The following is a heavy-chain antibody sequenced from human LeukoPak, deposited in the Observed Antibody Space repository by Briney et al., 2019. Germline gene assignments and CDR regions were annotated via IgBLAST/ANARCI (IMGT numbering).Heavy chain of an antibody. D-gene: IGHD2-15*01. J-gene: IGHJ5*02. V-gene: IGHV5-10-1*01. CDR2: IDPSDSYT. Sequence: GESLKISCKGSGYSFTSYWISWVRQMPGKGLEWMGRIDPSDSYTYYSPSFQGHVTISADKSISTAYLQWSSLKASDTAMYYCARHTDCSGGSCHNWFDPWGQGTLVTVSS. CDR1: GYSFTSYW. CDR3: ARHTDCSGGSCHNWFDP.